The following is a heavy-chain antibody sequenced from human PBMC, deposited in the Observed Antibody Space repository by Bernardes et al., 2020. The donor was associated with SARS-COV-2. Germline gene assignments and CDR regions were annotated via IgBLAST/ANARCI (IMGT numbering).Heavy chain of an antibody. V-gene: IGHV7-4-1*02. D-gene: IGHD3-10*01. Sequence: ASMKVSCKASGYTFTSYAMNWVRQAPGQGLEWMGWINTNTGNPTYAQGFPGRFVFPFDTSVSTAYLQISSLKAEDTAVYYCASEDGEVRGVPLPYAFDICGQGTMVTVSS. J-gene: IGHJ3*02. CDR3: ASEDGEVRGVPLPYAFDI. CDR2: INTNTGNP. CDR1: GYTFTSYA.